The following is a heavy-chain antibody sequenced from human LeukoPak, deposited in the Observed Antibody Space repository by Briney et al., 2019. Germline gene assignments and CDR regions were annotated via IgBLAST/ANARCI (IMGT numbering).Heavy chain of an antibody. Sequence: GASVKVSCKASGYTFTSYDINWVRQAPGQGLEWMGWINPNSGGTNYAQKFQGRVTMTRDTSISTAYMELSRLRSDDTAVYYCARFPSFFAAGTYDDYWGQGTLVTVSS. J-gene: IGHJ4*02. CDR2: INPNSGGT. D-gene: IGHD6-13*01. CDR3: ARFPSFFAAGTYDDY. CDR1: GYTFTSYD. V-gene: IGHV1-2*02.